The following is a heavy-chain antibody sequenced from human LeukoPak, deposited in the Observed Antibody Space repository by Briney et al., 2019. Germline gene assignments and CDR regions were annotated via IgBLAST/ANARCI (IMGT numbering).Heavy chain of an antibody. CDR1: GYTFTHYA. V-gene: IGHV7-4-1*02. D-gene: IGHD3-22*01. Sequence: ASVKVSCKASGYTFTHYAMNWVRQAPGQGLEWMGWINTNTGNPTYAQGFTGRFVFSLDTSVSTAYLQISSLKAEDTAVYYCVARDGVSSGFFNLDYWGQGTLVTVSS. CDR2: INTNTGNP. J-gene: IGHJ4*02. CDR3: VARDGVSSGFFNLDY.